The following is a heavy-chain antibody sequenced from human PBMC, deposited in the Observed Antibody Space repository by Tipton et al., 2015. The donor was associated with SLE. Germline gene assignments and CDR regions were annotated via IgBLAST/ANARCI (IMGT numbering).Heavy chain of an antibody. CDR1: GGSISSGSYY. V-gene: IGHV4-61*01. J-gene: IGHJ6*03. D-gene: IGHD3-3*01. CDR3: ARGGLIFGVVNPMDV. CDR2: IYYSGST. Sequence: TLSLTCTVSGGSISSGSYYWRWARQPPGKGLAWIGYIYYSGSTHYNPSLKSRVTISVDTSKNQFALKLSSVTAADTAVYYCARGGLIFGVVNPMDVWGKGTTVTVSS.